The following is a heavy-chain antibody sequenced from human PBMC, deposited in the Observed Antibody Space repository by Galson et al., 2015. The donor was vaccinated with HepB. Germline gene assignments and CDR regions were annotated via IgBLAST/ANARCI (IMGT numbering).Heavy chain of an antibody. CDR2: IKSKADGGTT. CDR3: TTSAGYSGGNDYRGYFDS. CDR1: RFPFINAW. Sequence: SLRLSCAASRFPFINAWMSWVRQAPGKGLEWVGRIKSKADGGTTDFPAPVRGRFAISRDDSKNMLYLQMNSLRSEDTAVYYCTTSAGYSGGNDYRGYFDSWGQGTLVTVSS. V-gene: IGHV3-15*01. J-gene: IGHJ4*02. D-gene: IGHD5-12*01.